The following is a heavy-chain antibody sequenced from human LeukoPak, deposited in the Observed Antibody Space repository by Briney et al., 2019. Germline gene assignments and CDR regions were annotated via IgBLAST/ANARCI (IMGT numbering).Heavy chain of an antibody. CDR1: GYTFTSYD. CDR2: MNPNSGNT. J-gene: IGHJ4*02. Sequence: ASVKVSCKASGYTFTSYDINWVRQATGQGLEWMGWMNPNSGNTGYAQKFQGRATMTRNTSISTAYMELSSLRSEDTAVYYCAKGGRTREWLSFYWGQGTLVTVSS. CDR3: AKGGRTREWLSFY. D-gene: IGHD3-3*01. V-gene: IGHV1-8*01.